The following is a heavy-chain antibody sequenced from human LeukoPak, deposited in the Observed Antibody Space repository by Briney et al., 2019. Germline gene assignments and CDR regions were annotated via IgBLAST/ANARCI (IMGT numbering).Heavy chain of an antibody. CDR1: GFTFDDYG. Sequence: PGGSLRLSCAASGFTFDDYGMSWVRQAPGKGLEWVSGINWNGGSTGYADSVKGRFTISRDNAKNSLYLQMNSLRAEDTALYYCALKLYCSGGSCSDYWGQGTLATVSS. J-gene: IGHJ4*02. V-gene: IGHV3-20*04. CDR3: ALKLYCSGGSCSDY. D-gene: IGHD2-15*01. CDR2: INWNGGST.